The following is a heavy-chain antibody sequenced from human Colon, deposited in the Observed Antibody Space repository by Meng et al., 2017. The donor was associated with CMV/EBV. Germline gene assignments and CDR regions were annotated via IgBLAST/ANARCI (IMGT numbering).Heavy chain of an antibody. CDR3: ARAGWGLQVPHSNWFDP. D-gene: IGHD6-19*01. CDR1: GDSITRGTDY. Sequence: GSLRLSCTVSGDSITRGTDYWGWIRQPPGKGLEWIGTIYFTGRIYYNPSLKSRVTISLDTSKNQFSLTLTSVTAADTAVYYCARAGWGLQVPHSNWFDPWGQGTLVTVSS. CDR2: IYFTGRI. V-gene: IGHV4-39*07. J-gene: IGHJ5*02.